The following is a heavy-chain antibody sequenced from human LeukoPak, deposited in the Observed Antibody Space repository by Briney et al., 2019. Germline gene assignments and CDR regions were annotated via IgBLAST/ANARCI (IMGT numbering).Heavy chain of an antibody. CDR2: IYYSGST. CDR3: ARLLLWFGELLFGYFDY. CDR1: GGSISSSSYY. D-gene: IGHD3-10*01. Sequence: KPSETLSLTCTVSGGSISSSSYYWGWIRQPPGKGLEWIGSIYYSGSTYYNPSLKSRVTISVDTSKNQFSLTPSSVTAAATAVYYCARLLLWFGELLFGYFDYWGQGTLVTVSS. V-gene: IGHV4-39*01. J-gene: IGHJ4*02.